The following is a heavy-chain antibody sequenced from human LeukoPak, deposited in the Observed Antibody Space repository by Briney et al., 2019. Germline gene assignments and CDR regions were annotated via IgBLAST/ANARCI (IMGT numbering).Heavy chain of an antibody. J-gene: IGHJ6*04. CDR1: GGTFSSYA. D-gene: IGHD1-20*01. Sequence: SVKVSCKASGGTFSSYAISWVRQAPGQGLEWMGGIIPIFGTANYAQKFQGRVTITADESTSTAYMELSSLRSEDTAVYYCATSITGTAGASWYYYYGMDVWGKGTTATVSS. CDR3: ATSITGTAGASWYYYYGMDV. V-gene: IGHV1-69*13. CDR2: IIPIFGTA.